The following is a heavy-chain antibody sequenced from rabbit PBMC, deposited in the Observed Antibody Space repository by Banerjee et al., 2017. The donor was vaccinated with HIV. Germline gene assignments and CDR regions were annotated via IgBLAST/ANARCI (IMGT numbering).Heavy chain of an antibody. V-gene: IGHV1S43*01. D-gene: IGHD4-1*01. J-gene: IGHJ3*01. CDR3: ARELSGGGGML. CDR2: IYTGDGST. Sequence: QSLEESGGDLVKPGASLTLTCTASGIDFSSYYYMCWVRQAPGKGLEWIGSIYTGDGSTYYANWVNGRITISSDNAQNTVDLQMNSLTAADTATYFCARELSGGGGMLWGQGTLVTVS. CDR1: GIDFSSYYY.